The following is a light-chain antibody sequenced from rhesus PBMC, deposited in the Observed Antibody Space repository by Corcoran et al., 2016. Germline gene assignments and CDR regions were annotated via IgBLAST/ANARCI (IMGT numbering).Light chain of an antibody. CDR2: GAS. CDR3: YQHSSGYS. CDR1: QSVSSY. J-gene: IGKJ2*01. V-gene: IGKV3-10*01. Sequence: QVILTQSPATLSLSPGERATLSCRASQSVSSYLAWYQQKPGQAPRRLIYGASSRATGIPDRFSGSGSGTDCPLTISSVGPEDVGCYHCYQHSSGYSFGQGTKVEIK.